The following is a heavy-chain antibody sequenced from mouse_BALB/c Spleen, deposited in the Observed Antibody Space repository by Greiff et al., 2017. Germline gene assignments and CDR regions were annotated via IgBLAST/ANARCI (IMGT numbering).Heavy chain of an antibody. CDR3: ARGGGARRGAMDY. CDR2: ISAGGSYT. J-gene: IGHJ4*01. Sequence: LGWVATISAGGSYTDYPDSVQGRFTISRDNAKNNLYLQMSSLKSEDTPMYYCARGGGARRGAMDYWGQGTSVTVSS. V-gene: IGHV5-4*02.